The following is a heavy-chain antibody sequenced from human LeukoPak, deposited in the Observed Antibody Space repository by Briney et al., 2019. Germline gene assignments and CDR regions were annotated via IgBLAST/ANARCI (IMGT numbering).Heavy chain of an antibody. D-gene: IGHD2-2*01. Sequence: SETLSLTCTVSGGSISSYYWSWLRQPAGKGLEWIGRIYTSGSTNYNPSLKSRVTMSVDTSKNQFSLKLSSVTAADTAVYYCARDGLSPYCSSTSCYHPTGTFDIWGQGTMVTVSS. V-gene: IGHV4-4*07. J-gene: IGHJ3*02. CDR3: ARDGLSPYCSSTSCYHPTGTFDI. CDR1: GGSISSYY. CDR2: IYTSGST.